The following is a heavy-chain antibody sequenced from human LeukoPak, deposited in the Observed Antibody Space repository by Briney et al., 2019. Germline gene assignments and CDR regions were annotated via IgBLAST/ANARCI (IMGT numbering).Heavy chain of an antibody. D-gene: IGHD3-3*01. CDR3: ARAGRITIFGVVINLYYYYYMDV. Sequence: GASVKVSCKASGYTFTGYYMHWVRQAPGQGLEWMGWINPNSGGTNYAQKFQGRVTMTRDTSISTAYMELSRLRSDDTAVYYCARAGRITIFGVVINLYYYYYMDVWGKGTTVTVSS. J-gene: IGHJ6*03. V-gene: IGHV1-2*02. CDR2: INPNSGGT. CDR1: GYTFTGYY.